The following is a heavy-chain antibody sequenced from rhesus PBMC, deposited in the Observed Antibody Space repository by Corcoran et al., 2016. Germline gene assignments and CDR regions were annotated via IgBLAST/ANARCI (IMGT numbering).Heavy chain of an antibody. CDR3: ASSGWGDYYFDY. D-gene: IGHD3-34*01. V-gene: IGHV4-160*01. CDR2: MYGSGGNT. CDR1: GGSISSNY. J-gene: IGHJ4*01. Sequence: QVQLQESGPGLVKPSETLSLTCAVSGGSISSNYWSWIRQAPGKGLEWIGRMYGSGGNTDSTPSLRSRVTISTDTSKNQFSLKLSSVTAADTAVYYCASSGWGDYYFDYWGQGVLVTVSS.